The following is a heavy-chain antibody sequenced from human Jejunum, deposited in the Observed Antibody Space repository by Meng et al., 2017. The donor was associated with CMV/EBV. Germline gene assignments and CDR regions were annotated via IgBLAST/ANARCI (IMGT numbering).Heavy chain of an antibody. V-gene: IGHV1-69*01. D-gene: IGHD2/OR15-2a*01. CDR2: LIPVLNRA. CDR3: ARGRGNQPLFDF. J-gene: IGHJ4*02. CDR1: GCSFSTYT. Sequence: QVQLGQSGAEVKKPGSSVKVACKTSGCSFSTYTFSWVRQAPGQGLEWMGGLIPVLNRAKSAPRFQDRVIFTADETTTTAYMELSSLTFEDTAVYFCARGRGNQPLFDFWGQGTLVTVSS.